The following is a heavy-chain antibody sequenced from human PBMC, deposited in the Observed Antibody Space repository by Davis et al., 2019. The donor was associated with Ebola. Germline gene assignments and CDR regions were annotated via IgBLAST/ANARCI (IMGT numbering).Heavy chain of an antibody. J-gene: IGHJ5*01. D-gene: IGHD4-17*01. CDR1: GFTFSSYA. CDR3: ARDRFGDYAIDS. Sequence: GGSLRLSCAASGFTFSSYAMHWVRQAPGKGLEWVAVISYDGSNKYYADSVKGRFTISRDNSKNTLYLQMNSLRDEDTAIYYCARDRFGDYAIDSWGQGTLVTVSS. CDR2: ISYDGSNK. V-gene: IGHV3-30-3*01.